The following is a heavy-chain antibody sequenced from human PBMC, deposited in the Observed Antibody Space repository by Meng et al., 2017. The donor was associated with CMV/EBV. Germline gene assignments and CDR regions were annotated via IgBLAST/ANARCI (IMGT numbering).Heavy chain of an antibody. Sequence: GGSLRLSCAASGFTFSNAWMSWVRQAPGKGLEWVAFIRYDGSNKYYADSVKGRFTISRDNSKNTLYLQMNSLRAEDTAVYYCAKDRSYYYYYGMDVWGQGTTVTVSS. J-gene: IGHJ6*02. CDR1: GFTFSNAW. CDR2: IRYDGSNK. CDR3: AKDRSYYYYYGMDV. V-gene: IGHV3-30*02. D-gene: IGHD1-26*01.